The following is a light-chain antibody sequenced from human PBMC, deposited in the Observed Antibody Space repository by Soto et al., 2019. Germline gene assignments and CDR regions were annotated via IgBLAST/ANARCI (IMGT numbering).Light chain of an antibody. Sequence: EILLTQSPGTLSLSPGERATLSCRASQSINNNYLAWYQQKRGQAPRLLIYGASSRATAIPDRFSGSGSGTVFTLTVSRLEPEDFAVYYCQQYGGSPRTFDQGTKVEIK. V-gene: IGKV3-20*01. CDR1: QSINNNY. CDR2: GAS. J-gene: IGKJ1*01. CDR3: QQYGGSPRT.